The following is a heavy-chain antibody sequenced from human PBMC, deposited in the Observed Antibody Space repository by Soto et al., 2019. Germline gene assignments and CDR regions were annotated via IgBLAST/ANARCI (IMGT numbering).Heavy chain of an antibody. CDR2: IYYSGST. J-gene: IGHJ6*02. CDR3: ARDTGSYPIRYYYYYGLDV. V-gene: IGHV4-61*01. Sequence: QVQLQESGPGLVKPSETLSLTCTVSGGSVSSGSYCWSWIRQPPGKGLEWIGYIYYSGSTNYNPPLKSRVTISVDTSKNQFSLKLSSVTAADTAVYYCARDTGSYPIRYYYYYGLDVWGQGTTVTVSS. D-gene: IGHD3-10*01. CDR1: GGSVSSGSYC.